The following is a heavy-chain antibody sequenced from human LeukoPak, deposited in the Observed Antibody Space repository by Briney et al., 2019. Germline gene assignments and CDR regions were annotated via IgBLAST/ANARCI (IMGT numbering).Heavy chain of an antibody. CDR1: GGSISSGDYY. CDR3: AREDGGYDHDYYYGMDV. J-gene: IGHJ6*02. CDR2: IYYSGST. V-gene: IGHV4-30-4*01. D-gene: IGHD5-12*01. Sequence: SETLSLTCTVSGGSISSGDYYWSWIRQPPGKGLEWIGYIYYSGSTYYNPSLKSRVTISVDTSKNQFSLKLSSVTAADTAVYYXAREDGGYDHDYYYGMDVWGQGTTVTVSS.